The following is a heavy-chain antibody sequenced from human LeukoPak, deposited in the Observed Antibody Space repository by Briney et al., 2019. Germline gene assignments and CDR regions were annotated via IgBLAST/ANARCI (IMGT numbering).Heavy chain of an antibody. J-gene: IGHJ3*02. CDR1: GGSFSGYY. Sequence: SETLSLTCAVYGGSFSGYYWSWVRQPPGKGLEWVGEINHSGSTNYNPSLKSRVTIPVEPSKNQFSLKLSSVTAADTAVYYCASRWFGDTGAFDIWGQGRMVSVSS. CDR3: ASRWFGDTGAFDI. D-gene: IGHD3-10*01. V-gene: IGHV4-34*01. CDR2: INHSGST.